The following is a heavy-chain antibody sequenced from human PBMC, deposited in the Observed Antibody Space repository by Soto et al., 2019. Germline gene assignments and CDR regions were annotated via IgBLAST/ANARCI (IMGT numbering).Heavy chain of an antibody. CDR1: GYSFTSYW. CDR3: ARRNELRTIFGVPKVSQNGLYYGMDV. D-gene: IGHD3-3*01. V-gene: IGHV5-51*01. J-gene: IGHJ6*02. Sequence: PGESLKISCKGSGYSFTSYWIGWVRQLPGKGLEWMGIIYPGDPDTRYSPSFQGQVTISDDKSISTAYLQWSSLKAADTAMYYCARRNELRTIFGVPKVSQNGLYYGMDVWGQGTTVTVSS. CDR2: IYPGDPDT.